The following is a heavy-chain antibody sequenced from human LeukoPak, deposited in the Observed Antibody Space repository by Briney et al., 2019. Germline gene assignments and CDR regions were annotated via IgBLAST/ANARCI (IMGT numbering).Heavy chain of an antibody. J-gene: IGHJ4*02. CDR1: GYTCTSYG. CDR3: ARVSDSSGPYPLH. CDR2: ISAYNGNT. D-gene: IGHD3-22*01. V-gene: IGHV1-18*01. Sequence: ASVKVSCTASGYTCTSYGISWVRQAPGQGLEWMGWISAYNGNTNYAQKLQGRVTMTTGTSTSTAYMELRSLRSDDTAVYYCARVSDSSGPYPLHWGQGTLVTVSS.